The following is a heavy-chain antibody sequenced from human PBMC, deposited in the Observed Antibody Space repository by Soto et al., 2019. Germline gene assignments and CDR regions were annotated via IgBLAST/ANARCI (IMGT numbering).Heavy chain of an antibody. CDR2: THPIGTS. CDR3: ARNGLVGHDALDI. J-gene: IGHJ3*02. V-gene: IGHV4-30-4*01. CDR1: GDSMTRVDHF. Sequence: QVQLQESGPGLVKPSQTLSLICSVSGDSMTRVDHFWSWVRQPPGKGLEWIGYTHPIGTSFYNPSLTSRVTPSVDTSQNHVSLTPTSVTAADTAGYYCARNGLVGHDALDIWGQGTMVIVSS. D-gene: IGHD1-26*01.